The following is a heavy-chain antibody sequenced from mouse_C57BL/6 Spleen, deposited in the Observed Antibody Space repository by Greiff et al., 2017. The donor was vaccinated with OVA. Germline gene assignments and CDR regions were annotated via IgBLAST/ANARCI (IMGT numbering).Heavy chain of an antibody. D-gene: IGHD1-1*01. CDR3: ARRGSSIPWFAY. Sequence: QVQLKESGAELVKPGASVKMSCKASGYTFTTYPIEWMKQNHGKSLEWIGNFHPYNDDTKYNEKFKGKATLTVEKSSSTVYLELSRLTSDDSAVYYCARRGSSIPWFAYWGQGTLVTVSA. CDR1: GYTFTTYP. J-gene: IGHJ3*01. V-gene: IGHV1-47*01. CDR2: FHPYNDDT.